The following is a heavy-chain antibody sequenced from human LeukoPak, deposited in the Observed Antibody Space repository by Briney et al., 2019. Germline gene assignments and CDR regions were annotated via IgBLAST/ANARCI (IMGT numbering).Heavy chain of an antibody. Sequence: SETLSLTCTVSGGSISSYYWSWIRQPPGKGLEWLGEINHSGSTNYNPSLKSRVTISVDTSKNQFSLKLSSVTAADTAVYYCARGFINYRAAAVFRSAFDIWGQGTMVTVSS. J-gene: IGHJ3*02. CDR2: INHSGST. CDR3: ARGFINYRAAAVFRSAFDI. D-gene: IGHD6-13*01. V-gene: IGHV4-34*01. CDR1: GGSISSYY.